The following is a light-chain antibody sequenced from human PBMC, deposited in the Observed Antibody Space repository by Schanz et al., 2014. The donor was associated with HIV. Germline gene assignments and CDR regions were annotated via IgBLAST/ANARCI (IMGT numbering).Light chain of an antibody. CDR1: RSNTGSRT. J-gene: IGLJ3*02. Sequence: QSVPTQPPSASGTPGQRVTITCSGSRSNTGSRTVDWYYQFPGTAPKLLIYSNHRRPSGVPDRFSGSKSGTSASLAISGLQSEDEAHYYCATWDDSLSGWVFGGGTKLTVL. V-gene: IGLV1-44*01. CDR3: ATWDDSLSGWV. CDR2: SNH.